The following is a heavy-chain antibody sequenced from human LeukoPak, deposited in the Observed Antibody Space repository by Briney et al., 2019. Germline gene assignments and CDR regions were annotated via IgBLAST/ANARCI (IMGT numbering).Heavy chain of an antibody. Sequence: PGGSRRLSYAASEFTLSSYGINWVRRGPGYVLDLPSYISSSSNSIYYADSVKGRFTISRDNAKNSLHLQMNSLRDEDTAVYYCARDPWDDVSGFSGDYWGQGTLVTVSS. CDR2: ISSSSNSI. J-gene: IGHJ4*02. CDR3: ARDPWDDVSGFSGDY. V-gene: IGHV3-48*02. D-gene: IGHD3-22*01. CDR1: EFTLSSYG.